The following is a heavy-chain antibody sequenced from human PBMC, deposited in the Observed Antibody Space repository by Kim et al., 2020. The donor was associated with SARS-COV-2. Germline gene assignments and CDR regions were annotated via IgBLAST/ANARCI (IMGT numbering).Heavy chain of an antibody. D-gene: IGHD3-22*01. CDR2: ISSSGSTI. J-gene: IGHJ3*02. CDR3: ASHYDSSGYYSQGLGWSVDI. CDR1: GFTFSDYY. V-gene: IGHV3-11*01. Sequence: GGSLRLSCAASGFTFSDYYMSWIRQAPGKGLEWVSYISSSGSTIYYADSVKGRFTISRDNAKNSLYLQMNSLRAEDTAVYYCASHYDSSGYYSQGLGWSVDIWGQGTMVTVSS.